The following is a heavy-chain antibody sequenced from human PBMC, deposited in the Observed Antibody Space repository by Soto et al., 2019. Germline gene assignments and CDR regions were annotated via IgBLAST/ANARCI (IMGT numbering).Heavy chain of an antibody. CDR1: GFTFNNAR. J-gene: IGHJ4*02. CDR2: IDGGKT. CDR3: TSNAAAKVGTLSY. D-gene: IGHD1-26*01. V-gene: IGHV3-15*01. Sequence: KAGGSLRLSCAASGFTFNNARMSWVRQAPGKGLDCVGRIDGGKTDFAAPVEGRFTFSRDDSRNTLFLQMNSLKTEDTGVYYCTSNAAAKVGTLSYWGQGTLVTVYS.